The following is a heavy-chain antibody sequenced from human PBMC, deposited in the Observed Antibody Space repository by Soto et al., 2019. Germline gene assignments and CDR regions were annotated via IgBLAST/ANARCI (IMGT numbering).Heavy chain of an antibody. CDR2: IYYSGST. CDR1: GGSISSSSYY. D-gene: IGHD6-19*01. V-gene: IGHV4-39*01. CDR3: ARPLTGSGWGGDYFDY. J-gene: IGHJ4*02. Sequence: QLQLQESGPGLVKPSETLSLTCTVSGGSISSSSYYWGWIRQPPGKGLEWIGSIYYSGSTYYNPSLKSRVTISVDTSKNQFSLKLSSVTAADTAVYYCARPLTGSGWGGDYFDYWGQGTLVTVSS.